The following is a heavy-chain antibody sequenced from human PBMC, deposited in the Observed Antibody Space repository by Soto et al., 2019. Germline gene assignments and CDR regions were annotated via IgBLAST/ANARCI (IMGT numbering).Heavy chain of an antibody. CDR1: GFTFSNFY. CDR3: ARDLYGEDAA. V-gene: IGHV3-11*01. Sequence: QVQLVESGGGLVKPGGSLRLSCAASGFTFSNFYMGWIRQGAGKGLEWVSYISGSGDTIYYADSVRGRFTISRDNARDSLFLQMNGLRAEDTAVYFCARDLYGEDAARGQGTLVTVSS. CDR2: ISGSGDTI. D-gene: IGHD4-17*01. J-gene: IGHJ4*02.